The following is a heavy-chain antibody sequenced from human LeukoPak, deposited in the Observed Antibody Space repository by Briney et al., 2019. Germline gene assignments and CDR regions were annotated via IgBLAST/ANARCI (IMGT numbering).Heavy chain of an antibody. CDR1: GFTFSSYA. CDR2: ISGSGGST. J-gene: IGHJ4*02. V-gene: IGHV3-23*01. D-gene: IGHD4-17*01. Sequence: GGSLRLSCAASGFTFSSYAMSWVRQAPGKGLEWVSAISGSGGSTYYADSVKGRFTISRDNSKNMLYLEMNSLRAEDTAEYYCARDRYGDYSFDYWGQGILVTVSS. CDR3: ARDRYGDYSFDY.